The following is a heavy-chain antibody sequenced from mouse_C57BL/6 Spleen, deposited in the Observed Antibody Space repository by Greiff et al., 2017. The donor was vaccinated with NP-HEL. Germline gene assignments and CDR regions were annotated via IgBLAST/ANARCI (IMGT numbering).Heavy chain of an antibody. CDR3: AREDYYGSSYGYAMDY. D-gene: IGHD1-1*01. V-gene: IGHV1-80*01. CDR1: GYAFSSYW. Sequence: QVQLKQSGAELVKPGASVKISCKASGYAFSSYWMNWVKQRPGKGLEWIGQIYPGDGDTNYNGKFKGKATLTADKSSSTAYMQLSSLTSEDSAVYFCAREDYYGSSYGYAMDYWGQGTSVTVSS. J-gene: IGHJ4*01. CDR2: IYPGDGDT.